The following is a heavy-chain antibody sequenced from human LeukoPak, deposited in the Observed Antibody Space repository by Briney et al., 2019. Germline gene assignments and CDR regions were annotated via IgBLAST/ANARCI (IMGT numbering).Heavy chain of an antibody. D-gene: IGHD6-19*01. V-gene: IGHV3-23*01. J-gene: IGHJ4*02. Sequence: GSLRLSCAASGFTFDDYAMHWVRQAPGKGLEWVSAISVNGETTWYADSVKGRFIISRDNSKNTLYLQLSSLRAEDTAVYYCAQGYSSGWYPYWGQGSLVSVSS. CDR1: GFTFDDYA. CDR2: ISVNGETT. CDR3: AQGYSSGWYPY.